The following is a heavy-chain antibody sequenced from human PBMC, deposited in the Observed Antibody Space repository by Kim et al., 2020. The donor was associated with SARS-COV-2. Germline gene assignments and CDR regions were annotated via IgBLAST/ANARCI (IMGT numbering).Heavy chain of an antibody. Sequence: GGSLRLSCADSGFTFSSYGMHWVRQAPGKGLEWVAVISYDGSNKYYADSVKGRFTISRDNSKNTLYLQMNSLRAEDTAVYYCAKWGRVTFGGVIVSYGMDVWGQGTTVTVSS. CDR3: AKWGRVTFGGVIVSYGMDV. J-gene: IGHJ6*02. CDR2: ISYDGSNK. V-gene: IGHV3-30*18. CDR1: GFTFSSYG. D-gene: IGHD3-16*02.